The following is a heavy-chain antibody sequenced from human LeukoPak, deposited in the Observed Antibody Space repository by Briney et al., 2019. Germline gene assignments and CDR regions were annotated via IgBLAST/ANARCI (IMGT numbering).Heavy chain of an antibody. CDR1: GYTFTGYY. V-gene: IGHV1-2*02. D-gene: IGHD5-12*01. CDR2: INPNSGGT. J-gene: IGHJ4*02. CDR3: AREGSGYPY. Sequence: ASVKVSCKASGYTFTGYYMHWVRQAPGQGLEWMGWINPNSGGTNYAQKFQGRVTMTRDTSISTAYIEVSRLTSDYTAVFYCAREGSGYPYWGQGTLVTVSS.